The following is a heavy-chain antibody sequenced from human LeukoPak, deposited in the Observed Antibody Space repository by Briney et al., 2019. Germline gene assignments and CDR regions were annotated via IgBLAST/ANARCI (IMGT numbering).Heavy chain of an antibody. D-gene: IGHD6-6*01. CDR1: GYTFTGYY. CDR3: ARDSSSWPDPHYYFDY. J-gene: IGHJ4*02. V-gene: IGHV1-2*04. CDR2: INPNSGGT. Sequence: ASVKVSCKASGYTFTGYYMHWVRQAPGQGLEWMGWINPNSGGTNYAQKFQGWVTMTRDTSISTAYMELSRLRSDDTAVYYCARDSSSWPDPHYYFDYWGQGTLVTVSS.